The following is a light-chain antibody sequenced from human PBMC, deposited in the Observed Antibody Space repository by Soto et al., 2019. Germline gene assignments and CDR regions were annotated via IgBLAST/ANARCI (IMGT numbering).Light chain of an antibody. J-gene: IGKJ5*01. CDR3: LQYNSYPFT. Sequence: DIQMTQSPSSLSASVGDRVTITCQASQDISNYLNWYQQKPGKAPKLLIYDASNLETGVPSRFSGSGPGTDFTFTISSLQPEDFATYYCLQYNSYPFTFGQGTRLE. CDR2: DAS. V-gene: IGKV1-33*01. CDR1: QDISNY.